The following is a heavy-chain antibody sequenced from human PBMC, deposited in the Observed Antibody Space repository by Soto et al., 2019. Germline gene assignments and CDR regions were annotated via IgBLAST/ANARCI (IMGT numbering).Heavy chain of an antibody. CDR2: IHYDGST. Sequence: PSETLSLTCIVSGGSTSRGSYYWGWIRQPPGKGLEWIGTIHYDGSTYYNPSLKSRLTISVDTSKNQLTLRLSSVTAADTAVYYCARHFCTGGPCYFDYWVQGTLVTVSS. J-gene: IGHJ4*02. D-gene: IGHD2-8*02. CDR3: ARHFCTGGPCYFDY. V-gene: IGHV4-39*01. CDR1: GGSTSRGSYY.